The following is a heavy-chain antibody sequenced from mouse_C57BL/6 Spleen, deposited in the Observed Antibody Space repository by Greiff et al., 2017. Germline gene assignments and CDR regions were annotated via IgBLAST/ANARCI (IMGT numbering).Heavy chain of an antibody. Sequence: QVQLQQPGAELVKPGASVKMSCKASGYTFTSYWITWVKQRPGQGLEWIGDIYPGSGSTNYNEKFKSKATLTVDTSSSTAYMQLSSLTSEDSAVYYCARSPFNDYGTPYFDYWGQGTTLTVSS. CDR1: GYTFTSYW. D-gene: IGHD1-1*01. V-gene: IGHV1-55*01. J-gene: IGHJ2*01. CDR2: IYPGSGST. CDR3: ARSPFNDYGTPYFDY.